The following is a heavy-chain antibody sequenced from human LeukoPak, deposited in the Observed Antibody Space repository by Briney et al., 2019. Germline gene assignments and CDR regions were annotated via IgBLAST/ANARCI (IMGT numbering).Heavy chain of an antibody. CDR2: IYTSGST. Sequence: PSETLSLTCTVPGGSISSGSYYWSWIRQPAGKGLEWIGRIYTSGSTKYNPSLKSRVTISVDTSKNQFSLKLSSVTAADTAVYYCAKIYCGGDCRGYYYHYYMDVWGKGTTVTISS. CDR3: AKIYCGGDCRGYYYHYYMDV. V-gene: IGHV4-61*02. J-gene: IGHJ6*03. D-gene: IGHD2-21*02. CDR1: GGSISSGSYY.